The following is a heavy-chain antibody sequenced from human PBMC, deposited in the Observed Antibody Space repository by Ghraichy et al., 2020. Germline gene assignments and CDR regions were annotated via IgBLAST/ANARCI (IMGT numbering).Heavy chain of an antibody. V-gene: IGHV4-59*01. J-gene: IGHJ4*02. Sequence: SETLSLTCTVSGGSISSYYWSWIRQPPGKGLEWIGYIYYSGSTNYNPSLKSRVTISVDTSKNQFSLKLSSVTAADTAVYYCARAPADTAMVPFDYWGQGTLVTVSS. D-gene: IGHD5-18*01. CDR3: ARAPADTAMVPFDY. CDR2: IYYSGST. CDR1: GGSISSYY.